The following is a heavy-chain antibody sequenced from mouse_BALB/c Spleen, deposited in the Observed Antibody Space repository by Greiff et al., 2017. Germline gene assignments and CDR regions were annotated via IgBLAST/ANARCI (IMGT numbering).Heavy chain of an antibody. CDR2: ISSGGST. Sequence: EVQGVESGGGLVKPGGSLKLSCAASGFTFSSYAMSWVRQTPEKRLEWVASISSGGSTYYPDSVKGRFTISRDNARNILYLQMSSLRSEDTAMYYCARGRNGYDYAMDYWGQGTSVTVSS. V-gene: IGHV5-6-5*01. CDR1: GFTFSSYA. J-gene: IGHJ4*01. D-gene: IGHD2-2*01. CDR3: ARGRNGYDYAMDY.